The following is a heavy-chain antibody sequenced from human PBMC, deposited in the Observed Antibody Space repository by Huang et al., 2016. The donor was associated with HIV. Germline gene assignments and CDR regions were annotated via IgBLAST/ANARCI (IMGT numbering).Heavy chain of an antibody. Sequence: ESSMHWVRQAPGTGLEWMGGFDPAAGETLYAQQFQGRDTMTEDTSTATAYMELSGLRSEDTAVYCCATERGTGNHYIRGGLGVWCQGTTVTVSS. V-gene: IGHV1-24*01. CDR3: ATERGTGNHYIRGGLGV. CDR2: FDPAAGET. J-gene: IGHJ6*02. CDR1: ESS. D-gene: IGHD3-10*02.